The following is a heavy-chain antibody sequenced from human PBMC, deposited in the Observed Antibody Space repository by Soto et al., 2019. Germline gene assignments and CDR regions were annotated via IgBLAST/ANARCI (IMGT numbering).Heavy chain of an antibody. D-gene: IGHD3-3*01. J-gene: IGHJ6*02. V-gene: IGHV3-48*03. Sequence: EVQLVESGGGVVQPGGSLRLSCAASGCTFSSYEMNWVRQAPGKGLEGVSYISSSGSTIYYADSVKGRFTISRDNAKNSLYLQMNSLRAEDTAVYYCARDSPTIFGAVPSAGGMDVWGQGTTVTVSS. CDR2: ISSSGSTI. CDR1: GCTFSSYE. CDR3: ARDSPTIFGAVPSAGGMDV.